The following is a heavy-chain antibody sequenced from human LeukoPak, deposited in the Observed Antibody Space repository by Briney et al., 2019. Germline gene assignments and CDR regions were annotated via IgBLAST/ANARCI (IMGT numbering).Heavy chain of an antibody. CDR2: IYYSGST. D-gene: IGHD5-18*01. J-gene: IGHJ4*02. V-gene: IGHV4-59*11. CDR3: ARGYSYGPSFDY. CDR1: GGSISSHY. Sequence: SETLSLTCTVSGGSISSHYWSWIRQPPGKGLEWIGYIYYSGSTNYNPSLKSRVTISVDTSKNQFSLKLSSVTAADTAVYYCARGYSYGPSFDYWGQGTLVTVSS.